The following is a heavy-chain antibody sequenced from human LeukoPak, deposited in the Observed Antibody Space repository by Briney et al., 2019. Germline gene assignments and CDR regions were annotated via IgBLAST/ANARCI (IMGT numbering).Heavy chain of an antibody. D-gene: IGHD4/OR15-4a*01. CDR3: ARHSLYGGNRPRAGFYDY. Sequence: PSETLSLTCTVSGGSISSSSYYWGWIRQPPGKGLEWIGSIYYSGSTYYNPSLKSRVTISVDTSKNQFSLKLSSVTAADTAVYYCARHSLYGGNRPRAGFYDYWGQGTLVTVSS. V-gene: IGHV4-39*01. CDR2: IYYSGST. J-gene: IGHJ4*02. CDR1: GGSISSSSYY.